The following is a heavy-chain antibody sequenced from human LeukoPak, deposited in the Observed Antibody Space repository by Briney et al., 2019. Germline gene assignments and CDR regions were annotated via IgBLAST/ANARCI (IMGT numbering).Heavy chain of an antibody. CDR3: ARTMVRGVIHRDY. CDR2: IYPDDSDT. J-gene: IGHJ4*02. CDR1: GYSFTSYW. D-gene: IGHD3-10*01. V-gene: IGHV5-51*01. Sequence: GESLQISCKCSGYSFTSYWIGWVRQMPGKGLEWMGIIYPDDSDTRYSPSFQGQVTISADKSISTAYLQWSSLKASDTAMYYCARTMVRGVIHRDYWGQGTLVTVSS.